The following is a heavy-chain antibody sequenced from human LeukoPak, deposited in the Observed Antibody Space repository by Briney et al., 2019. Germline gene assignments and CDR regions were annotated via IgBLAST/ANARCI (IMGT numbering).Heavy chain of an antibody. D-gene: IGHD4-17*01. V-gene: IGHV3-23*01. J-gene: IGHJ5*02. Sequence: PGGSLRLSCAASGFTVSSNFMNWVRQAPGKGLEWVSSIAGSSGSTYYADSVKGRFTISRDNSKNTLYLQMNSLRAEDTALYYCAKAAYGDYVNWFDPWGQGTLVTVSS. CDR3: AKAAYGDYVNWFDP. CDR2: IAGSSGST. CDR1: GFTVSSNF.